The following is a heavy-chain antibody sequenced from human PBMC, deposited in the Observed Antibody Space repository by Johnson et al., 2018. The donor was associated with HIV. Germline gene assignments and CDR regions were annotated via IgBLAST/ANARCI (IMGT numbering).Heavy chain of an antibody. CDR1: GFTFSSYG. V-gene: IGHV3-30*18. J-gene: IGHJ3*02. CDR3: AKDRGYSYAYGQRGAFDI. D-gene: IGHD5-18*01. CDR2: ISYDASNK. Sequence: VQLVESGGGVVQPGRSLRLSCAASGFTFSSYGMHWVRQAPGKGLEWVAVISYDASNKFYADSVKGRFTISRDNSENTLYLQMNSLRAEDTAVYYCAKDRGYSYAYGQRGAFDIWGQGTMVTVSS.